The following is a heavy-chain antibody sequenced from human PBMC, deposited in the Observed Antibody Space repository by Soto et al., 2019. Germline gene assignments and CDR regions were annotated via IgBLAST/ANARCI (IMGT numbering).Heavy chain of an antibody. J-gene: IGHJ5*02. CDR1: GYTFTSYA. CDR2: INAGNGNT. Sequence: ASVKVSCKASGYTFTSYAMHWVRQAPGQRLEWMGWINAGNGNTKYSQKFQGRVTITRDTSASTAYMELSSLRSEDTAVYYCARAPPPPPILLVPAAIQKSTLPWGQGTLGSLSS. D-gene: IGHD2-2*01. CDR3: ARAPPPPPILLVPAAIQKSTLP. V-gene: IGHV1-3*01.